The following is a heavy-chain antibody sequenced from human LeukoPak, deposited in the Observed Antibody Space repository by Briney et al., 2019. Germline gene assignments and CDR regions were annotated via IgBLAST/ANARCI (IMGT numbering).Heavy chain of an antibody. J-gene: IGHJ3*02. CDR2: IKQDGSEK. CDR3: ARDRQVDTAMATDAFDI. Sequence: GRSLRLSCAASGFTFSSYWMSWVRQAPGKGLEWVANIKQDGSEKYYVDSVKGRFTISRDNAKNSLYLQMNSLRAEETAVYYCARDRQVDTAMATDAFDIWGQGTMVTVSS. CDR1: GFTFSSYW. V-gene: IGHV3-7*01. D-gene: IGHD5-18*01.